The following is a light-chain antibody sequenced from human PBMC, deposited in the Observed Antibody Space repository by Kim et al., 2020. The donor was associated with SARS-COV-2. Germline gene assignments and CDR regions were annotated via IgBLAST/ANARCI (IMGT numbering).Light chain of an antibody. CDR2: GAS. CDR3: QQYNNWPYT. V-gene: IGKV3-15*01. CDR1: QSVISN. Sequence: ETVMTQSPATLSVSPGETATLSCRASQSVISNLAWYHQRPGQAPRLLIYGASTRATDIPARFSGSGSGTEFTLTISSLQSEDFAVYYCQQYNNWPYTFGQGTKLEI. J-gene: IGKJ2*01.